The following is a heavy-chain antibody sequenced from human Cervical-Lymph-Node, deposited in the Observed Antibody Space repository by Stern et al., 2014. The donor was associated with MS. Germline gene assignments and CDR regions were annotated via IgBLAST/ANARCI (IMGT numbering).Heavy chain of an antibody. CDR3: ARHVQGFDY. V-gene: IGHV5-51*01. CDR2: IYPYDSNT. Sequence: EVPLLESGAEVIKPGESLKLSCKFSGYRLTIYYIAWVRQMPRKGLEWMGVIYPYDSNTTYSPSFQSQVTISANKTITTAYLQWSSLRASDTAMYYCARHVQGFDYWGQGTLVTVSS. CDR1: GYRLTIYY. J-gene: IGHJ4*02.